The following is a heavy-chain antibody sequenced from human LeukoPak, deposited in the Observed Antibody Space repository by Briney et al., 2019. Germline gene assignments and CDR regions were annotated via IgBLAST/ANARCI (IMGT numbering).Heavy chain of an antibody. Sequence: GGSLRLSCAASGFTFSSYGMHWARKAPGKGREGVAVIWYDGINKYYAESVKGRFPISRDNSKNTLYLQMNSLRAEDTAVYYCARPTYSGSYYWFDYWGRGTLVTVSS. CDR2: IWYDGINK. D-gene: IGHD1-26*01. J-gene: IGHJ4*02. CDR3: ARPTYSGSYYWFDY. CDR1: GFTFSSYG. V-gene: IGHV3-33*01.